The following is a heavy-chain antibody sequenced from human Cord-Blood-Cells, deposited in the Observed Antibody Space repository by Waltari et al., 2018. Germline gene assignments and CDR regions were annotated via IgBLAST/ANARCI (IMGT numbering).Heavy chain of an antibody. CDR2: INPSGGST. D-gene: IGHD3-10*01. CDR3: ASRGRDWYFDL. V-gene: IGHV1-46*01. J-gene: IGHJ2*01. CDR1: GYTFTSYS. Sequence: QVQLVQSGAEVKKPGASVKVSCKASGYTFTSYSMPWVRQAPGQGLEWMGIINPSGGSTSYAQKFQGRVTMTRDTSTSTVYMELSSLRSEDTAVYYCASRGRDWYFDLWGRGTLVTVSS.